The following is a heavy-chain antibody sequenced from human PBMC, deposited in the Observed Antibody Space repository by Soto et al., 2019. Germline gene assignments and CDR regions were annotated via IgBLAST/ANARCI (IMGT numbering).Heavy chain of an antibody. CDR1: GFTFSTFS. J-gene: IGHJ4*02. CDR2: ISSASSTI. Sequence: GGSLRLSCAASGFTFSTFSMNWVRQAPGKGLECISYISSASSTIYYADSVKGRFTISRDNAKNSLYLQLNSLTGEDTAVYYCARDRLGWQDQWGQGTLVTVSS. CDR3: ARDRLGWQDQ. D-gene: IGHD6-19*01. V-gene: IGHV3-48*01.